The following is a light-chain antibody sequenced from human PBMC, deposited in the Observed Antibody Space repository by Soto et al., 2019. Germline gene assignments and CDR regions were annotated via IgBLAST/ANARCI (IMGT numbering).Light chain of an antibody. CDR3: QYYGSSPPYT. CDR1: RSVSSSY. V-gene: IGKV3-20*01. J-gene: IGKJ2*01. CDR2: GAS. Sequence: IVLTQSPDTLSLSPGERATLYCRASRSVSSSYLAWYQHKAGQAPRLLISGASNRATDIPDRFSGSESGTDFTLTISRLEPEDFAVYYCQYYGSSPPYTFGQGTKLEIK.